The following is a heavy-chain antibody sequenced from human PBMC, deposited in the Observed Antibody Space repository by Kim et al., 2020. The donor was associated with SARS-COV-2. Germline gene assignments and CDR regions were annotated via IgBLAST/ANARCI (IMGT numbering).Heavy chain of an antibody. Sequence: SETLSLTCAVYGGSFSGYYWSWIRQPPGKGLEWIGEINHSGSTNYNPSLKSRVTISVDTSKNQFSLKLSSVTAADTAVYYCARTNSRAGTIDYWGQGTLVTVSS. V-gene: IGHV4-34*01. D-gene: IGHD6-19*01. J-gene: IGHJ4*02. CDR3: ARTNSRAGTIDY. CDR2: INHSGST. CDR1: GGSFSGYY.